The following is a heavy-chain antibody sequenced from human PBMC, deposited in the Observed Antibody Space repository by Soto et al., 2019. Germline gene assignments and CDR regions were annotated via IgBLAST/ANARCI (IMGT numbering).Heavy chain of an antibody. Sequence: GGLSLSCAASGFTFSAYALVWVGQAPGKGLEWVSVVSSGGGTHYADSVKGRFTVSRDNSKNTLSLQMNSLRADDTAVYYCAKRRGAGGHFDYWGQGALVTVSS. CDR2: VSSGGGT. V-gene: IGHV3-23*01. J-gene: IGHJ4*02. D-gene: IGHD2-15*01. CDR3: AKRRGAGGHFDY. CDR1: GFTFSAYA.